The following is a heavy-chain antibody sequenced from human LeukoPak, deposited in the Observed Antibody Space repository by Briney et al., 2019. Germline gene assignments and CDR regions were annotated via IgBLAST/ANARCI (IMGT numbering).Heavy chain of an antibody. Sequence: GGSLRLSCAASGITFSRSWMSWVRQAPGKGLEWVANIKQGESEKSYVDSVKGRFTISRDNSKNTLHLQMNSLRVEDTAVYYCARAPGYIDFWGQGTLVTVSS. J-gene: IGHJ4*02. CDR2: IKQGESEK. V-gene: IGHV3-7*03. CDR3: ARAPGYIDF. D-gene: IGHD2-8*02. CDR1: GITFSRSW.